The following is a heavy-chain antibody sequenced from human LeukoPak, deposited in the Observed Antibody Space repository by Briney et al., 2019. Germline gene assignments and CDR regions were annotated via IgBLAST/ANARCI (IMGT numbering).Heavy chain of an antibody. D-gene: IGHD1-1*01. CDR2: IKQDGSEK. CDR1: GFTFSSYW. Sequence: GGSLRLSCAASGFTFSSYWMSWVRQAPGKGLEWVANIKQDGSEKYYVDSVKGRFTISRDNAKNSLYLQMNSLRAEDTAVYYCAREGTWLKDALDIWGQGTMVTVSS. CDR3: AREGTWLKDALDI. V-gene: IGHV3-7*01. J-gene: IGHJ3*02.